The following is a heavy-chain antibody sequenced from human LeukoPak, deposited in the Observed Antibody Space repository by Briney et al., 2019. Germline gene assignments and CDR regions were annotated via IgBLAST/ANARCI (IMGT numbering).Heavy chain of an antibody. CDR3: AREADYYDSSGYSNFDY. D-gene: IGHD3-22*01. Sequence: GGSLRLSCAASGFTFSSYGMHWVRQAPGKGLEWVAVIWYDGSNKYYADSVKGRFTISRDNSKNTPYLQMNSLRAEDTAVYYCAREADYYDSSGYSNFDYWGQGTLVTVSS. CDR1: GFTFSSYG. CDR2: IWYDGSNK. J-gene: IGHJ4*02. V-gene: IGHV3-33*01.